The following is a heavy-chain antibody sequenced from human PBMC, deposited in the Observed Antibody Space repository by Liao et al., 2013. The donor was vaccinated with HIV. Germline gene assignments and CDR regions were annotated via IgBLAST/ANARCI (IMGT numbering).Heavy chain of an antibody. Sequence: QVQLQESGPGLVKPSETLSLTCTVSGGSISSYYWSWIRQPPGKGLEWIGYIYYTGTTNYNPSLKSRVTLSVDTSKNQFSLKLSSVTAADTAVYYCAKNGPNWVDAFDIWGQGTMVTVSS. CDR1: GGSISSYY. D-gene: IGHD1-1*01. CDR2: IYYTGTT. V-gene: IGHV4-59*01. J-gene: IGHJ3*02. CDR3: AKNGPNWVDAFDI.